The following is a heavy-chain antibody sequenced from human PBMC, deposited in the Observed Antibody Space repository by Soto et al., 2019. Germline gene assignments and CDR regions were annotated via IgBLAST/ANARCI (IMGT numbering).Heavy chain of an antibody. Sequence: EVQLLESGGGLVQPGGSLRLSCAASGFSFSTYAMSWVRQAPGKGLEWVSTVGRGDSTFYADSVRGRFTISRDNSNNALFLQMNSLLAEDTALYYCAKGILVGVPGTMACDIWGQRTMVIVSS. D-gene: IGHD2-2*01. CDR3: AKGILVGVPGTMACDI. CDR2: VGRGDST. CDR1: GFSFSTYA. J-gene: IGHJ3*02. V-gene: IGHV3-23*01.